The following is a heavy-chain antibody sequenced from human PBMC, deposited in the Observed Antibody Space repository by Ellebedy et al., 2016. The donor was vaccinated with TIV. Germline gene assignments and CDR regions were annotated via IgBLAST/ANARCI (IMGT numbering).Heavy chain of an antibody. J-gene: IGHJ4*02. CDR3: ARGGRAYCGGDCYSDFDY. D-gene: IGHD2-21*02. Sequence: ASVKVSCKASGYTFTSYYMHWVRQAPGQGLEWMGIINPSGGSTSYAQKFQGRVTMTRDTSTSTVYMELSSLRSEDTAVYYCARGGRAYCGGDCYSDFDYWGQGTLVTVSS. CDR2: INPSGGST. CDR1: GYTFTSYY. V-gene: IGHV1-46*01.